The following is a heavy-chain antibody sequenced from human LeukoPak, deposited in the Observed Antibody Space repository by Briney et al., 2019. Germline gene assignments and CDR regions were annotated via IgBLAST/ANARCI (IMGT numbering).Heavy chain of an antibody. CDR1: GGSISSSNW. CDR3: ARGFGEGYCSGGSCLLDAFDI. J-gene: IGHJ3*02. CDR2: IYHSGST. Sequence: SGTLSLTSAVSGGSISSSNWWSWVRHPPGKGLEWFGEIYHSGSTNYNPSPKSRVTISVDKSKNQFSLKLSSVTAADTAVYYCARGFGEGYCSGGSCLLDAFDIWGQGTMVTVSS. V-gene: IGHV4-4*02. D-gene: IGHD2-15*01.